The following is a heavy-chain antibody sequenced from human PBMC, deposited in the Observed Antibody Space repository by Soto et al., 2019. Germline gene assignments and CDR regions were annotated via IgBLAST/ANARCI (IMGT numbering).Heavy chain of an antibody. CDR1: GFTFSSYA. CDR3: ARSRLENSAPFDY. V-gene: IGHV3-30-3*01. CDR2: ISYDGSNK. D-gene: IGHD1-7*01. Sequence: GGSLRLSCAASGFTFSSYAMHWVRQALGKGLEWVAVISYDGSNKYYADSVKGRFTISRDNSKNTLYLQMNSLRAEDTAVYYCARSRLENSAPFDYWGQGTLVTVSS. J-gene: IGHJ4*02.